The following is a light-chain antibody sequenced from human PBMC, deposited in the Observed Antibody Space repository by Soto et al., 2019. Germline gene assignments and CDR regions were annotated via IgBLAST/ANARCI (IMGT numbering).Light chain of an antibody. CDR3: QPYNSYPWT. J-gene: IGKJ1*01. Sequence: DIQMTQSPSTLSASIGDRVTITCRASQTINNWLAWYQQKPGKAPNLLIYHASNLETGVPSRFSGSAFGTQFTLTISSLQPDDFATYYCQPYNSYPWTFGQGTKGEIK. CDR2: HAS. CDR1: QTINNW. V-gene: IGKV1-5*01.